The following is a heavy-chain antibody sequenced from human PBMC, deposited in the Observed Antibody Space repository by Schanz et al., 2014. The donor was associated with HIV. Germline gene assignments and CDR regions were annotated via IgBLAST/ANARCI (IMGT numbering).Heavy chain of an antibody. D-gene: IGHD3-10*01. CDR2: IWYDGSYK. V-gene: IGHV3-33*06. J-gene: IGHJ6*02. CDR3: AKGSNYYGLDV. Sequence: QVQLVESGGGVVQPGRSLRLSCAASGFTFSNFAMHWVRQAPGKGLEWVAVIWYDGSYKYYADSVKGRFTISRDNSKNTLYLQMNSLRAEDTAVYYCAKGSNYYGLDVWGQGTTVTVSS. CDR1: GFTFSNFA.